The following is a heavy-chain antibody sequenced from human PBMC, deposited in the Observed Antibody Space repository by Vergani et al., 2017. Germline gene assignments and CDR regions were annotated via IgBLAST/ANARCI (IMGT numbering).Heavy chain of an antibody. J-gene: IGHJ5*02. V-gene: IGHV4-39*01. CDR2: IYYSGST. CDR3: ARHSTVEWLVKLGWIDP. Sequence: QLQLQESGPGLVKPSATLSLTCSVSGASIRSSNYYWGWIRQPPGKGLGGIASIYYSGSTYYNPSLKSRVTISVDTSKNQFSLKLSSVTAADTAVYFCARHSTVEWLVKLGWIDPWGQGILVTVSS. CDR1: GASIRSSNYY. D-gene: IGHD6-19*01.